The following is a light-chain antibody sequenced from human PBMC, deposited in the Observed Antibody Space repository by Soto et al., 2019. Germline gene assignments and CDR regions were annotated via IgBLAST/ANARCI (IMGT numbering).Light chain of an antibody. V-gene: IGKV3D-20*01. CDR2: DAS. CDR1: HSVSSNY. J-gene: IGKJ2*01. Sequence: EIVLTQSTATLSLSPGERATLSCGASHSVSSNYLAWYQQKPGLAPRLLIYDASNRATGIPDRFSGSGSGTDFTLTISRLEPEDFAVYYCQQYGSLPYTFGQGTKLEIK. CDR3: QQYGSLPYT.